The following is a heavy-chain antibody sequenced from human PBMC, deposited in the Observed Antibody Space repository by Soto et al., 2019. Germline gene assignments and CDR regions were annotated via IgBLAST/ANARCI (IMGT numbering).Heavy chain of an antibody. D-gene: IGHD2-2*01. CDR3: AREIRGCSSTCCYALYYYYGMDV. CDR2: IIPIFGTA. V-gene: IGHV1-69*01. J-gene: IGHJ6*02. CDR1: GGTFSSYA. Sequence: QVQLVQSGAEVKKPGSSVKVSCKASGGTFSSYAISWVRQAPGQGLEWMGGIIPIFGTANYAQKFQGRVTITTDESTSTAYMELSSLRSEDTAVYYCAREIRGCSSTCCYALYYYYGMDVWGQGTTVTVSS.